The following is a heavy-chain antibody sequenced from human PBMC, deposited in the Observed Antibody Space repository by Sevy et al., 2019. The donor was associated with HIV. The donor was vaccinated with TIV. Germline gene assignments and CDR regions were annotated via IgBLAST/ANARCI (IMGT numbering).Heavy chain of an antibody. J-gene: IGHJ6*02. CDR3: ARGGSGDYYYYGVDV. D-gene: IGHD3-10*01. CDR1: GFTFRNFG. Sequence: GESLKISCVGSGFTFRNFGVHWLRQAPGKGLEWLSVVSYDGSSKYYVDSVKGRFIVSRDNSKNTLYLQMNSLRTEDTAVYHCARGGSGDYYYYGVDVWGQGTTVTVSS. V-gene: IGHV3-30*03. CDR2: VSYDGSSK.